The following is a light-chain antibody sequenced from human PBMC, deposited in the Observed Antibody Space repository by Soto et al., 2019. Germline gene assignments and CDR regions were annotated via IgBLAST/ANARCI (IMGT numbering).Light chain of an antibody. Sequence: QSVLTQPPSVSGAPGQRVTISCTGSSSNIGARYDVHWYQQLPGTAPKLLIYGNNNRPSGVPDRFSGSKSGTSASLAITGLQAEDEADYYCQSYDSSLRRLFGGGTKLTVL. CDR2: GNN. CDR3: QSYDSSLRRL. J-gene: IGLJ2*01. CDR1: SSNIGARYD. V-gene: IGLV1-40*01.